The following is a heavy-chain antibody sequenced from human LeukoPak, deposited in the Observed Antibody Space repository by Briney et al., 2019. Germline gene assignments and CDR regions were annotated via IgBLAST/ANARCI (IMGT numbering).Heavy chain of an antibody. CDR3: ARELGITMAGKYYYMDV. CDR1: GYTFTSYD. D-gene: IGHD3-10*01. CDR2: MNPNSGNT. V-gene: IGHV1-8*01. J-gene: IGHJ6*03. Sequence: ASVKVSCKASGYTFTSYDINWVRQATGQGLEWMGWMNPNSGNTGYAQKFQGRVTMTRNTSISTAYMELSSLRPEDTAVYYCARELGITMAGKYYYMDVWGKGTTVTVSS.